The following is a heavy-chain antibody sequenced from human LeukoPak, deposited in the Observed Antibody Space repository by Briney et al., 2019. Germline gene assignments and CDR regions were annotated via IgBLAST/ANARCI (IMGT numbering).Heavy chain of an antibody. D-gene: IGHD4-17*01. V-gene: IGHV4-31*03. Sequence: SETLSLTCTVSGGSISSGGYYWSWIRQHLGKGLEWIGYIYYSGSTYYNPSLKSRVTISVDTSKNQFSLKLSSVTAADTAVYYCARGGKAYGDYGYWGQGTLVTVSS. CDR1: GGSISSGGYY. J-gene: IGHJ4*02. CDR2: IYYSGST. CDR3: ARGGKAYGDYGY.